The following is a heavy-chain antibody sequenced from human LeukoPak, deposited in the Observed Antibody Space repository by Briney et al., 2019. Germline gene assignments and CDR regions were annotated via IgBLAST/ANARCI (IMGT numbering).Heavy chain of an antibody. V-gene: IGHV1-18*01. Sequence: GASVKVSCKASGYTFTSYGISLVRQAPGQGLEWMGWISAYNGYTNYAQKLQGRVTMTTDTSTSTAYMELRSLRSDDTAVYYCARSISIVVVPAAIDYFDYWGQGTLVTVSS. CDR2: ISAYNGYT. D-gene: IGHD2-2*02. CDR1: GYTFTSYG. J-gene: IGHJ4*02. CDR3: ARSISIVVVPAAIDYFDY.